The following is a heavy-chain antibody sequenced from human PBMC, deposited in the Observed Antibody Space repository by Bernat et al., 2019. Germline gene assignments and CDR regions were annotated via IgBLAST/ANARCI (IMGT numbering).Heavy chain of an antibody. J-gene: IGHJ4*02. CDR3: AGGSGWIIDY. D-gene: IGHD6-19*01. CDR2: IKQDGSEK. CDR1: RSTFSSYW. V-gene: IGHV3-7*01. Sequence: EVQLVESGGGLVQPGGSLRLSCTASRSTFSSYWMNWVRQAPGKGLEWVANIKQDGSEKNYVDSVTGRFTISRDNAENSLYLQMSSLRAEDTAVYYCAGGSGWIIDYWDQGTLVTVSS.